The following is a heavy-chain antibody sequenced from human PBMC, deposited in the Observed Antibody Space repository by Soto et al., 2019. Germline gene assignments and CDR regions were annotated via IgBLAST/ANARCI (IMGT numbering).Heavy chain of an antibody. CDR2: IIPILGIA. CDR1: GGTFSSYT. D-gene: IGHD4-17*01. V-gene: IGHV1-69*02. J-gene: IGHJ4*02. CDR3: AGRVMTTVTILDY. Sequence: QVQLVQSGAEVKKPGSSVKVSCKASGGTFSSYTISWVRQAPGQGLEWMGRIIPILGIANYAQKFQGRVTITADKSMSTAYMELSSLRSEDTAVYYCAGRVMTTVTILDYWGQGTLVTVSS.